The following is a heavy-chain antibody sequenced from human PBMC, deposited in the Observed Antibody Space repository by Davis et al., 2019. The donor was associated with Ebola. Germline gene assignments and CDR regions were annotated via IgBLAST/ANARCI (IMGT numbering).Heavy chain of an antibody. CDR3: ARGVGAITPFDY. V-gene: IGHV4-39*01. D-gene: IGHD1-26*01. Sequence: SETLSLTCTVSGGSISSSSYYWGWIRQPPGKGPEWIGSIYYSGSTYYNPSLKSRVTISVDTSKNQFSLKLSSVTAADTAVYYCARGVGAITPFDYWGQGTLVTVSS. CDR1: GGSISSSSYY. J-gene: IGHJ4*02. CDR2: IYYSGST.